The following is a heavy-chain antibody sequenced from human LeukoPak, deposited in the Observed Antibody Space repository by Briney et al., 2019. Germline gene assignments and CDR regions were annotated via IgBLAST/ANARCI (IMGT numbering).Heavy chain of an antibody. CDR3: ARTLVRGVIIPTIDY. CDR2: INPNSGGT. Sequence: GASVKVSCKASGYTFTRYYMHWVRQAPGQGLEWMGWINPNSGGTNYAQKFQGRVTMTRDTSISTAYMELSRLRSDDTAAYYCARTLVRGVIIPTIDYWGQGTLVTVSS. CDR1: GYTFTRYY. J-gene: IGHJ4*02. D-gene: IGHD3-10*01. V-gene: IGHV1-2*02.